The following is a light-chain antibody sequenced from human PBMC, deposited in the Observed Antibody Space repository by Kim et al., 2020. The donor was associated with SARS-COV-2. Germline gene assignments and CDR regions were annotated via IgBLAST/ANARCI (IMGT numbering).Light chain of an antibody. Sequence: SVTLPCTLTSGHTSCAIAWHRHQPGKGTRLLMKLNRDGSQIKADGIPDRFSGYMSGAERYLSISSLQSEDEADYYCQTLGTGIRWFGGGTQLTVL. CDR2: LNRDGSQ. V-gene: IGLV4-69*02. CDR1: SGHTSCA. J-gene: IGLJ3*02. CDR3: QTLGTGIRW.